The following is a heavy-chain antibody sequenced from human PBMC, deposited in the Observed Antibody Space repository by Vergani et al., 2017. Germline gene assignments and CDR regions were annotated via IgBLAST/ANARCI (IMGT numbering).Heavy chain of an antibody. J-gene: IGHJ6*04. CDR1: DSSIMTNPY. V-gene: IGHV4-38-2*01. CDR2: IHHSGDT. CDR3: ARHRGSGDFFPSSYFYGMDV. Sequence: QVQLQESGPGLVKPSETLTLTCDVSDSSIMTNPYWGWFRQSPGKGLEWIRCIHHSGDTHYNSSLKSRVSISIVSSSKFSLCLTSVTAADTAIYYCARHRGSGDFFPSSYFYGMDVWGNGTTVTVSS. D-gene: IGHD3-10*01.